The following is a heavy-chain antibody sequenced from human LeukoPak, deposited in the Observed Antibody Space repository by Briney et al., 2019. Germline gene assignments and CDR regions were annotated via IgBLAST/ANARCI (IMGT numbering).Heavy chain of an antibody. CDR2: ISSSSSYI. CDR3: ARTEGEYRFDP. D-gene: IGHD2/OR15-2a*01. J-gene: IGHJ5*02. Sequence: PGGSLRLSCAASGFTFSGYEMNWVRQAPGKGLEWVSSISSSSSYIYYADSVKGRFTISRDNAKNSLYLQMNSLRAEDTAVYYCARTEGEYRFDPWGQGTLVTVSS. CDR1: GFTFSGYE. V-gene: IGHV3-21*01.